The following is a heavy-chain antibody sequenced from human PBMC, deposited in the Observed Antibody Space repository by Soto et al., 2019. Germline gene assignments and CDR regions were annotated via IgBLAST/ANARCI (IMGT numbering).Heavy chain of an antibody. CDR2: IYYSGST. Sequence: QVQLQESGPGLVKPSQTLSLTCTVSGGSISSGDYYWSWIRQPPGKGLEWIGYIYYSGSTYYNPSLKSGVTISVDTSKNQFSLQLSSVTAADTAVYYCARGDFLAALHGMDVWGQGTTVTVSS. D-gene: IGHD6-6*01. CDR3: ARGDFLAALHGMDV. V-gene: IGHV4-30-4*01. J-gene: IGHJ6*02. CDR1: GGSISSGDYY.